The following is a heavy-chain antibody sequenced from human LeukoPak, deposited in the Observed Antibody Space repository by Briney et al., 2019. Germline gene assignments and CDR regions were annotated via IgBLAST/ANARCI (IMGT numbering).Heavy chain of an antibody. D-gene: IGHD3-10*01. J-gene: IGHJ4*02. V-gene: IGHV3-15*01. CDR3: TTGPYDYGSGTYYH. Sequence: GGSLRLSCVASGFTFSDHYMDWVRQAPGKGLEWVGRIKSKTDGGTTDYAAPVKGRFTISRDDSKNTLYVQMNSLKTEDTAVYYCTTGPYDYGSGTYYHWGQGTLVTVSS. CDR1: GFTFSDHY. CDR2: IKSKTDGGTT.